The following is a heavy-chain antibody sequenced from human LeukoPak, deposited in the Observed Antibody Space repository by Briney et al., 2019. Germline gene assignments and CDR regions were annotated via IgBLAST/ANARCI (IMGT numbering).Heavy chain of an antibody. CDR1: GFTFSSYG. V-gene: IGHV3-30*02. Sequence: GGSLRLSCAASGFTFSSYGMHWVRQAPGKGLEWVAFIRYDGSNKYYADSVKGRFTISRDNSKNTLNLQMNSLRAEDTAVYYCAKDRYGSGSYYNFDYWGQGTLVTVSS. J-gene: IGHJ4*02. CDR2: IRYDGSNK. CDR3: AKDRYGSGSYYNFDY. D-gene: IGHD3-10*01.